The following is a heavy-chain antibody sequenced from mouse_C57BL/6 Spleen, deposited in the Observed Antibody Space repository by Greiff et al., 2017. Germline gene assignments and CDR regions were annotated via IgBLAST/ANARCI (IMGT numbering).Heavy chain of an antibody. CDR3: ARDGITTVAPFAY. V-gene: IGHV7-3*01. D-gene: IGHD1-1*01. CDR1: GFTFTDYC. J-gene: IGHJ3*01. Sequence: EVQLVESGGGLVQPGGSLSLSCAASGFTFTDYCMSWVRQPPGKALEWLGFIRNKANGYTTEYSASVKGRFTISRDNSQSILYLQMNALRAEDSATYYCARDGITTVAPFAYWGQGTLVTVSA. CDR2: IRNKANGYTT.